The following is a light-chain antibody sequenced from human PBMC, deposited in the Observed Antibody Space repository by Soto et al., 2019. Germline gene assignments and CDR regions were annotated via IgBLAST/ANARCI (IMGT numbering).Light chain of an antibody. CDR1: RSNIESNA. Sequence: QSVLTQPPSASGTPGQRVTISCSGSRSNIESNAVNWYQQLPGTAPKLLIYRNNQRPSGVPDRFSASKSGTSASLAISGLQSEDEADYYCAAWDDRLNGQVFGSGTKLTVL. CDR2: RNN. CDR3: AAWDDRLNGQV. J-gene: IGLJ1*01. V-gene: IGLV1-44*01.